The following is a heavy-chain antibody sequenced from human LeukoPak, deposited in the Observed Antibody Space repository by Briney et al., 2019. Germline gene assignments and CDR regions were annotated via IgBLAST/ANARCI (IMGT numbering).Heavy chain of an antibody. J-gene: IGHJ4*02. V-gene: IGHV1-8*01. CDR1: GYTFTSYD. CDR2: MNPNSGNT. Sequence: WASVKVSCKASGYTFTSYDINWVRQATGQGLEWMGWMNPNSGNTGYAQKFQGRATMTRNTSISTAYMELSSLRSEDTAVYYCARGSGYYDYVWGSYRSKQYYFDYWGQGTLVTVSS. D-gene: IGHD3-16*02. CDR3: ARGSGYYDYVWGSYRSKQYYFDY.